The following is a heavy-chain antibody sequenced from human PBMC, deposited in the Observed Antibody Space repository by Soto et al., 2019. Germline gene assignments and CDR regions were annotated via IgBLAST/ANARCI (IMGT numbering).Heavy chain of an antibody. CDR2: INPNSGGT. Sequence: ASVKVSCKASGYTFTDYYVHWVRQAPGQGLEWMGWINPNSGGTKSAQKFQGRVTITADESTSTAYMELSSLRSEDTAVYYCARDITYYDSSGTTPSYYFDYWGQGALVTVSS. V-gene: IGHV1-2*02. CDR1: GYTFTDYY. J-gene: IGHJ4*02. D-gene: IGHD3-22*01. CDR3: ARDITYYDSSGTTPSYYFDY.